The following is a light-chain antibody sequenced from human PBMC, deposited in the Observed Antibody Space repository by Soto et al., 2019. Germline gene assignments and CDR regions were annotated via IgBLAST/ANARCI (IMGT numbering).Light chain of an antibody. CDR1: QSLVDRNRNPY. Sequence: FLMSQSQLSLPVTLGQPASISCRSSQSLVDRNRNPYLNWFPRRPGQAPRRLIYEVSTRDSGVPDRFSGSGSGTDFTLKISRVEAEDVGVYYCMQGTQWPCTFGQGTKVDIK. V-gene: IGKV2-30*01. CDR3: MQGTQWPCT. J-gene: IGKJ1*01. CDR2: EVS.